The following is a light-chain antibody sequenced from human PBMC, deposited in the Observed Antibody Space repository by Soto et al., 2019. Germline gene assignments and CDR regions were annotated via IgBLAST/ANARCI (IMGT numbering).Light chain of an antibody. Sequence: VLTQSPSASASLGASVKLTCTLSSGHSNYAIAWHQQQPEKGPRYLMKLNSDGSHRKGDGIPDRFSGSSSGAERYLTISSLQSEDEAVYYCQTWGTGIRVFGGGTKLTVL. CDR2: LNSDGSH. J-gene: IGLJ3*02. CDR3: QTWGTGIRV. V-gene: IGLV4-69*01. CDR1: SGHSNYA.